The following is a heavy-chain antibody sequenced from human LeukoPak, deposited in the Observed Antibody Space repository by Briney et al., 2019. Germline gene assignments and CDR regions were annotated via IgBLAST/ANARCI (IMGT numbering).Heavy chain of an antibody. CDR3: ARGDYSRDYYYMDV. V-gene: IGHV1-2*02. Sequence: ASVKVSCKASGYTFTGYYMHWVRQAPGQGLEWMGWINPNSGGTNFAQKFQDRVTMTSDTSISTACMELSRLRSDDTAVYYCARGDYSRDYYYMDVWGKGTTVTVSS. J-gene: IGHJ6*03. CDR1: GYTFTGYY. CDR2: INPNSGGT. D-gene: IGHD4-11*01.